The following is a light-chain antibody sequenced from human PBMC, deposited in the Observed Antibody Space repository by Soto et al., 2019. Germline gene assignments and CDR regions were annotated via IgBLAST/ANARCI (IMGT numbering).Light chain of an antibody. Sequence: DIQMTQSPSTLSASVGDRVTITCRASQSINSWLAWYQQKTGRAPKVLIYDASILESVVPARFSGSGSGTKFALTISSLQPDDFATYYCQQYNPYPTFGQGTKLE. V-gene: IGKV1-5*01. CDR2: DAS. CDR3: QQYNPYPT. CDR1: QSINSW. J-gene: IGKJ2*01.